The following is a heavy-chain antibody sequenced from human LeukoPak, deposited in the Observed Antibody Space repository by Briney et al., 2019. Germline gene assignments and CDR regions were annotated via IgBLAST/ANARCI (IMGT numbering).Heavy chain of an antibody. CDR2: ISGSSSYI. V-gene: IGHV3-21*01. Sequence: GGSLRLSCAASGFTFSSYTMNWVRQAPGKGLEWVSSISGSSSYIYYADSLKGRFTISRDNAKNSLYLQMNSLRAEDTAVYYCASKEEGGTKPVWFDPWGQGTLVTVSS. CDR1: GFTFSSYT. D-gene: IGHD1-26*01. CDR3: ASKEEGGTKPVWFDP. J-gene: IGHJ5*02.